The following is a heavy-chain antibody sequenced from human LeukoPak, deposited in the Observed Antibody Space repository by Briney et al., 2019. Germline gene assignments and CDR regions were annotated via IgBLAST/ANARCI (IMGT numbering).Heavy chain of an antibody. J-gene: IGHJ3*02. V-gene: IGHV4-4*07. D-gene: IGHD3-16*01. Sequence: PSETLSLTCTVSGGSISSYYWSWFRQPAGKGLEWIGRIYTSGSTNYNPSLKSRVTMSVETSKNQCSLKLGAVAVADRAVYCCAREGLNPADAFDIWGPGTMVTVSS. CDR1: GGSISSYY. CDR2: IYTSGST. CDR3: AREGLNPADAFDI.